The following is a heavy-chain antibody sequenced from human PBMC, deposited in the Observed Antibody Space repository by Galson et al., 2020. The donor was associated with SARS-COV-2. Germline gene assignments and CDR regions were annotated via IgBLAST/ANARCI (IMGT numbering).Heavy chain of an antibody. CDR3: AKSFDSSSPGDY. CDR2: LSWNSGSI. J-gene: IGHJ4*02. D-gene: IGHD6-13*01. CDR1: GFTFDDYA. Sequence: SLKISCAASGFTFDDYAMHWVRPAPGKGLEWVSGLSWNSGSIGYADSVKGRFTISRDNAKNSLYLQMNSLRVEDTALYYCAKSFDSSSPGDYWGQGTLVTVSA. V-gene: IGHV3-9*01.